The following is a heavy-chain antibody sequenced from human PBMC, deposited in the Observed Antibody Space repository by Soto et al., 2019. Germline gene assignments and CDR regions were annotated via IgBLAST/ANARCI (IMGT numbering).Heavy chain of an antibody. V-gene: IGHV1-18*01. D-gene: IGHD5-12*01. CDR3: ARDLVPGYTGFSDD. CDR2: ISAYNGNT. CDR1: GYTFSNYG. Sequence: ASVKVSCKTSGYTFSNYGINWVRQAPGQGLEWMGWISAYNGNTNFAQKLQGRVSLTTDTSSTTAYMELRSPTSDDTAVYYCARDLVPGYTGFSDDWGQGTLVTVSS. J-gene: IGHJ4*02.